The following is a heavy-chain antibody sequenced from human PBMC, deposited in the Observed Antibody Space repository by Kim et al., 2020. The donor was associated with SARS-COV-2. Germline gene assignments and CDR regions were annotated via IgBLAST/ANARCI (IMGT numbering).Heavy chain of an antibody. CDR3: ARERAVTATYYGMDV. Sequence: DSVKGRFTLSRDNAKNSLYLQMNSLRAEDTAVYYCARERAVTATYYGMDVWGQGTTVTVSS. D-gene: IGHD4-4*01. J-gene: IGHJ6*02. V-gene: IGHV3-48*03.